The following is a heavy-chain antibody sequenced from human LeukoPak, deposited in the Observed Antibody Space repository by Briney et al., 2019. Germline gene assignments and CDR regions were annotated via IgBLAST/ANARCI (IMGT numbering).Heavy chain of an antibody. V-gene: IGHV3-53*01. D-gene: IGHD4-23*01. CDR2: IYSVGST. Sequence: PGESLILSCEASRFTVSSNYISWVRHAQGKVLEWVSVIYSVGSTYYADSVKGRFTISRDNSKNTLYLQMNSLRAEDTAVYYCARDYGGDNWGQGTLVTVSS. CDR1: RFTVSSNY. CDR3: ARDYGGDN. J-gene: IGHJ4*02.